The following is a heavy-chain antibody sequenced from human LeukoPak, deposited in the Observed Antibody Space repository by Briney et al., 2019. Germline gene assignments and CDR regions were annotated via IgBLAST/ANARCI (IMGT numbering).Heavy chain of an antibody. D-gene: IGHD6-13*01. CDR1: AGAITRTSYF. Sequence: SETLSLTCTVSAGAITRTSYFWGWIRQSPGKGLEWIGSIYYSGTTYYNPSLKSRVTISVDTSKNQFSLHLNSVTAADTAVYYCAGLGPYSSTWYGDYWGHGTQVTVSS. J-gene: IGHJ4*01. CDR2: IYYSGTT. CDR3: AGLGPYSSTWYGDY. V-gene: IGHV4-39*01.